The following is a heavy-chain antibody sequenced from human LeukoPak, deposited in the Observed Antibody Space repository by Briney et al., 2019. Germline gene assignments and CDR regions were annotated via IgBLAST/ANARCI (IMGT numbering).Heavy chain of an antibody. D-gene: IGHD5-12*01. CDR1: GYTFTSYG. Sequence: ASVKVSCKASGYTFTSYGISWVRQAPGQGLEWMGIINPSGGSTSYAQKFQGRVTMTRDTSTSTVYMELSSLRSEDTAVYYCARDPYSGYDFYFDYWGQGTLVTVSS. J-gene: IGHJ4*02. CDR2: INPSGGST. CDR3: ARDPYSGYDFYFDY. V-gene: IGHV1-46*01.